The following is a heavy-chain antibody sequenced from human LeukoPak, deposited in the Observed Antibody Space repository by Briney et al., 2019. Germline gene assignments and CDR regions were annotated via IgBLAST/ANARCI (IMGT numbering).Heavy chain of an antibody. CDR2: ISSSGSTI. J-gene: IGHJ6*02. CDR3: ARDPDYYGSGSYSPYGMDV. V-gene: IGHV3-48*03. D-gene: IGHD3-10*01. Sequence: PGGSLRLSCAASGFTFSSYEMNWVRQAPGKGLEWVSYISSSGSTIYYADSAKGRFTISRDNAKNSLYLQMNSLRAEDTAVYYCARDPDYYGSGSYSPYGMDVWGQGTTVTVSS. CDR1: GFTFSSYE.